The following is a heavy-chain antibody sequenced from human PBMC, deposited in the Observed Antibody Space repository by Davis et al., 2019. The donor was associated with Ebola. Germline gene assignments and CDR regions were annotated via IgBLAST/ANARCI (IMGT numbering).Heavy chain of an antibody. CDR3: ARVQTPYYYDSSGYYFDY. Sequence: PSETLSLTCTVSGGSIGNYYWSWIRQSAGKGLEWIGRIYSSGSTNYNPSLKSRVTMSVDTSKNQFSLKLSSVTAADTAVYYCARVQTPYYYDSSGYYFDYWGQGTLVTVSS. CDR1: GGSIGNYY. J-gene: IGHJ4*02. D-gene: IGHD3-22*01. CDR2: IYSSGST. V-gene: IGHV4-4*07.